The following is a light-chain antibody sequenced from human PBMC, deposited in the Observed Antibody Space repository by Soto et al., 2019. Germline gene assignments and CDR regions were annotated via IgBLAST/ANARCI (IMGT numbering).Light chain of an antibody. V-gene: IGLV2-14*03. CDR2: DVS. CDR3: SSNTSSSTPVV. J-gene: IGLJ2*01. Sequence: QSALTQPASVSGSPGQSITISCTGTSSDVGGYNSVSWYQQHPGKAPKLMIFDVSDRPSGVSNRFSGSKSGNTASLTISGLQADDEADYYCSSNTSSSTPVVFGGGTQLTVL. CDR1: SSDVGGYNS.